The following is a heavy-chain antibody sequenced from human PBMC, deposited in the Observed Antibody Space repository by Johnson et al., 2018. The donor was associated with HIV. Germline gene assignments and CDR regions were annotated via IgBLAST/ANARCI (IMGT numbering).Heavy chain of an antibody. CDR2: IRYDGNNK. D-gene: IGHD3-10*01. CDR1: GFTFSSYG. Sequence: QVQLVESGGGVVQPGGSLRLSCAASGFTFSSYGMHWVRQAPGKGLEWVAFIRYDGNNKYYADSVKGRFTISRDNSKNTLFLQMNSLRADDTAVDYCAQDLPLVQGIIMGGGAFDIWGQGTMVTVSS. CDR3: AQDLPLVQGIIMGGGAFDI. V-gene: IGHV3-30*02. J-gene: IGHJ3*02.